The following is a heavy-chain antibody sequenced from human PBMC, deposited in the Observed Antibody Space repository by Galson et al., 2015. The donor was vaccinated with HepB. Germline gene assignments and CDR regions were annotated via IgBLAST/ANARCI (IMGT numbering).Heavy chain of an antibody. V-gene: IGHV4-59*01. CDR2: IYYSGST. Sequence: ETLSLTCTVSGGSISSYYWSWIRQPPGKGLEWIGYIYYSGSTNYNPSLKSRVTISVDTSKNQFSLKLSSVTAADTAVYYCARDGRVHYYDSSGFDAFDIWGQGTMVTVSS. CDR3: ARDGRVHYYDSSGFDAFDI. CDR1: GGSISSYY. D-gene: IGHD3-22*01. J-gene: IGHJ3*02.